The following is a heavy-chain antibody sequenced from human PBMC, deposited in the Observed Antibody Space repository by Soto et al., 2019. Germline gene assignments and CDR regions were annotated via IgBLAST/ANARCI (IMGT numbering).Heavy chain of an antibody. CDR1: GFTFNNYG. J-gene: IGHJ4*02. CDR2: VSKSDYT. V-gene: IGHV3-21*01. Sequence: GSLRLSCVVSGFTFNNYGINWVRQAPGKGLEWVSSVSKSDYTYYSDSVKGRFTISRDNAKNSVSLQMNTLRAEDTAVYYCAREDSIIIPAVSDFWGQGTLVTVSS. D-gene: IGHD2-2*01. CDR3: AREDSIIIPAVSDF.